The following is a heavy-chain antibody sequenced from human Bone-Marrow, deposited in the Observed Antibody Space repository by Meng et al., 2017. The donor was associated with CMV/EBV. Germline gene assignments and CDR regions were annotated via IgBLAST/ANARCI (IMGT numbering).Heavy chain of an antibody. Sequence: GGSLRLSCAASGFTFSSYEMNWVRQAPGKGLEWVSYISSSGSTIYYADSVKGRFTISRDNAKNSLYLQMNSLRAEDTAVYYCAREGEYIVGATAKKRVGVLVYWGQGTLVTVSS. D-gene: IGHD1-26*01. CDR3: AREGEYIVGATAKKRVGVLVY. V-gene: IGHV3-48*03. CDR2: ISSSGSTI. CDR1: GFTFSSYE. J-gene: IGHJ4*02.